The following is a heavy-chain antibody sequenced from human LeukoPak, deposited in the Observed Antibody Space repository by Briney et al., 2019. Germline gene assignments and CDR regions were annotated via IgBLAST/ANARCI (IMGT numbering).Heavy chain of an antibody. J-gene: IGHJ4*02. Sequence: GGSLRLSCAASGFTLSSYTMSWVRQAPGKGLVWVSAISGSGGSTYYADSVKGRFTISRDNSKNTLYLQMNSLRAEDTAVYYCAKNLNYYFDYWGQGTLVTVSS. D-gene: IGHD1-20*01. CDR3: AKNLNYYFDY. V-gene: IGHV3-23*01. CDR1: GFTLSSYT. CDR2: ISGSGGST.